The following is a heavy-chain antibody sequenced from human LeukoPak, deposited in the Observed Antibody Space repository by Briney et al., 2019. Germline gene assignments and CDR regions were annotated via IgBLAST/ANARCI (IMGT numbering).Heavy chain of an antibody. CDR3: ARGRWLWFGELAY. D-gene: IGHD3-10*01. CDR1: GGSFSGYY. Sequence: SETLSLTCAVYGGSFSGYYWSWIRQPPGKGLEWIGEINHSGSTNYNPSLKSRVTISVDTSKNQFSLKPSSVTAADTAVYYCARGRWLWFGELAYWGQGTLVTVSS. J-gene: IGHJ4*02. V-gene: IGHV4-34*01. CDR2: INHSGST.